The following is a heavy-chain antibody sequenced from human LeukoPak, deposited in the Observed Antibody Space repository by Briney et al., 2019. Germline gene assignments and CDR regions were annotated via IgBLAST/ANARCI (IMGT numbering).Heavy chain of an antibody. Sequence: GGSLRLSCAASGFTFSSYWMSWVRQAPGKGLEWVAVISYDGSNKYYADSVKGRFTISRDNSKNTLYLQMNSLRAEDTAVYYCARDFTAAGFFDYWGQGTLVTVSS. CDR1: GFTFSSYW. J-gene: IGHJ4*02. CDR3: ARDFTAAGFFDY. CDR2: ISYDGSNK. V-gene: IGHV3-30*03. D-gene: IGHD6-13*01.